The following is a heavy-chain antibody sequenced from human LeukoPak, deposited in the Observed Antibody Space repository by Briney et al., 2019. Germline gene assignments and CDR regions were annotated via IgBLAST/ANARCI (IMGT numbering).Heavy chain of an antibody. CDR2: ISPSGDIT. V-gene: IGHV3-23*01. D-gene: IGHD1-1*01. CDR1: GFIFSRHG. Sequence: HAGGSLRLSCAASGFIFSRHGMNWVRQAPGKGLEWVSGISPSGDITYYADSVKGRFTISRDNSKNTVYLQMDSLRFEDAAVYYCAQDLAYIRFDSWGQGTLVTVSS. J-gene: IGHJ4*02. CDR3: AQDLAYIRFDS.